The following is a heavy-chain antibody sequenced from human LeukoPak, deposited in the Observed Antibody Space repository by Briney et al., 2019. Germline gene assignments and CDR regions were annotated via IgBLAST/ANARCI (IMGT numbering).Heavy chain of an antibody. CDR3: ARDDGGTSRLDP. Sequence: SETLSLTCTVSGGSISSGGYYWSWLRQHPGKGLEWIGYIYYSGSTYYNPSLKSRVTISVDTSKNQFSLKLSSVTAADTAVYYCARDDGGTSRLDPWGQGTLVTVSS. CDR1: GGSISSGGYY. J-gene: IGHJ5*02. CDR2: IYYSGST. D-gene: IGHD3-16*01. V-gene: IGHV4-31*03.